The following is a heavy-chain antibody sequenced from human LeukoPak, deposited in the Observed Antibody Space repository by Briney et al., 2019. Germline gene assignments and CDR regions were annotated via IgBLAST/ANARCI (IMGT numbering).Heavy chain of an antibody. V-gene: IGHV1-69*04. Sequence: SVKVSCKASGGTFSSYAISWVRQAPGQGLEWMGRIIPILGIANYAQKFQGRVTITADKSTSTAYVELSSLRSEDTAVYYCARDVSGWYDYWGQGTLVTVSS. D-gene: IGHD6-19*01. CDR3: ARDVSGWYDY. CDR1: GGTFSSYA. CDR2: IIPILGIA. J-gene: IGHJ4*02.